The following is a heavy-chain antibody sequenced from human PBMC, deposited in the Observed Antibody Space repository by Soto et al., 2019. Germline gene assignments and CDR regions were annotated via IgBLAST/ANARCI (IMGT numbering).Heavy chain of an antibody. CDR1: GFTFSGYG. Sequence: QVQLVESGGGVVQPGRSLRLSCAASGFTFSGYGMHWVRQAPGKGPEWVAITRHDGSNTYYADSVGGRFTISRDNSKKTLYLQMDSLRAEDTAVYYCARDGVGATTFFGYFDYWGQGTLVTVSS. J-gene: IGHJ4*02. D-gene: IGHD1-26*01. CDR3: ARDGVGATTFFGYFDY. V-gene: IGHV3-33*01. CDR2: TRHDGSNT.